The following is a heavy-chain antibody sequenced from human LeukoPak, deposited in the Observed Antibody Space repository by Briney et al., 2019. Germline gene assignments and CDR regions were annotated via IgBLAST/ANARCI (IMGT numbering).Heavy chain of an antibody. V-gene: IGHV1-8*01. D-gene: IGHD3-10*01. Sequence: ASEKVSCKASEYTFTSYDINWVRHATGQGLERVGWMSPHFGSAGYAQKFKGRVTMTRDTSTSTAYLEVGSLRSEDTAMYYCARHGRGADAFDIWGQGTMVIVSS. J-gene: IGHJ3*02. CDR2: MSPHFGSA. CDR1: EYTFTSYD. CDR3: ARHGRGADAFDI.